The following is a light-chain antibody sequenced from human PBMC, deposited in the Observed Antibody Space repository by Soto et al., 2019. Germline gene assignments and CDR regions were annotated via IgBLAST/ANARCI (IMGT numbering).Light chain of an antibody. CDR3: SSYTGSNTPVV. CDR2: DVS. CDR1: SSDVGGYNY. Sequence: QSALTQPASVSGSPGQSITISCTGTSSDVGGYNYVSWYQQHPGKAPNLIIFDVSNRPSGVANRFSGSKSGNSASLTISGLQAEDEADDYCSSYTGSNTPVVFGGGTQLTVL. V-gene: IGLV2-14*01. J-gene: IGLJ2*01.